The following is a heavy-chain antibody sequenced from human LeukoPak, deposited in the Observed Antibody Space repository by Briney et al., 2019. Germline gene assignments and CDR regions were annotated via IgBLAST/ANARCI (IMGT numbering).Heavy chain of an antibody. CDR2: ISAYNGNT. V-gene: IGHV1-18*01. Sequence: ASVKVSCKASGYTFTSYGISWVRQAPGQGLEWMGWISAYNGNTNYAQKLQGRVTMTTDTSTSTAYMELRSLRSDNTAVYYCARDLAAAGSSYSSGWYLGYHFDYWGQGTLVTVSS. CDR1: GYTFTSYG. J-gene: IGHJ4*02. D-gene: IGHD6-19*01. CDR3: ARDLAAAGSSYSSGWYLGYHFDY.